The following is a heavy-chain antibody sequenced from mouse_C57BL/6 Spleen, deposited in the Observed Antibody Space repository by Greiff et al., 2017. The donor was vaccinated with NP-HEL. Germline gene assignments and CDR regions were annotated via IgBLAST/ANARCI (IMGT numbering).Heavy chain of an antibody. D-gene: IGHD1-1*01. CDR1: GYTFTSYW. CDR2: IDPNSGGT. Sequence: QVQLKQPGAELVKPGASVKLSCKASGYTFTSYWMHWVKQRPGRGLEWIGRIDPNSGGTNYNEKFKSTATLTVDKSSSTAYMQLSSLTSEDSAVYYCARYYYGSSYGFAYWGQGTLVTVSA. CDR3: ARYYYGSSYGFAY. J-gene: IGHJ3*01. V-gene: IGHV1-62-3*01.